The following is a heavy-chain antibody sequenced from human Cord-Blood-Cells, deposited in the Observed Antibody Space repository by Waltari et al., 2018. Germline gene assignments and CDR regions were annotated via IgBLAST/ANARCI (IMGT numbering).Heavy chain of an antibody. V-gene: IGHV6-1*01. CDR3: ARDSSSSRRWFDP. D-gene: IGHD6-6*01. J-gene: IGHJ5*02. CDR1: GDSFSSHSAS. Sequence: QVQLQQSGPGLVQPSQTLSLTCAISGDSFSSHSASWNWVRPSPSRGLEWLGRTYYRSKWYNDYAVSVKSRITINPDTSKNQFSLQLNSVTPEDTAVYYCARDSSSSRRWFDPWGQGTLVTVSS. CDR2: TYYRSKWYN.